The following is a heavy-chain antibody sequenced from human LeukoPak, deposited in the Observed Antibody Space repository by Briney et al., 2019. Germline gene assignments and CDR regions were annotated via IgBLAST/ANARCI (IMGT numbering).Heavy chain of an antibody. V-gene: IGHV1-2*02. CDR1: GYTFTGYY. CDR2: INPNSGGT. Sequence: VASVKVSCKASGYTFTGYYMHWVRQAPGEGLEWLGWINPNSGGTNYAQKFQGRVTMTRDTSISTAYMELSRLRCDDTAVYYCAVNYDFWSGYYTDLDYWGQGTLVTVSS. CDR3: AVNYDFWSGYYTDLDY. J-gene: IGHJ4*02. D-gene: IGHD3-3*01.